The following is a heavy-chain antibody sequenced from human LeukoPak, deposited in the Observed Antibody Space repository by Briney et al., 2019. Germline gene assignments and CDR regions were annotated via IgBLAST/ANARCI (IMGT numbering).Heavy chain of an antibody. D-gene: IGHD2/OR15-2a*01. J-gene: IGHJ6*02. CDR2: MNPNSGNT. CDR1: GYTFISYD. V-gene: IGHV1-8*01. Sequence: APVKVSCKASGYTFISYDINWVRQATGQGLEWMGWMNPNSGNTGYAQKFQGRVTMTRNTSISTAYMELSSLRSEDTAVYYCASVSAHYYYYGMDVWGQGTTVTVSS. CDR3: ASVSAHYYYYGMDV.